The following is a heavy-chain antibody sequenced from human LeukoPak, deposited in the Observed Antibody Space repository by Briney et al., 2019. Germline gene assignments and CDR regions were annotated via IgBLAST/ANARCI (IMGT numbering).Heavy chain of an antibody. Sequence: GASVKVSCKASGYTFTGHYMHWARQAPGQGLEWMAWIHPNSGGTTYAQKFQGRVTVTRDTSISTAYMDLSGLRFDDTAIYYCTREDHWGQGTLVTVSS. CDR2: IHPNSGGT. J-gene: IGHJ4*02. V-gene: IGHV1-2*02. CDR3: TREDH. CDR1: GYTFTGHY.